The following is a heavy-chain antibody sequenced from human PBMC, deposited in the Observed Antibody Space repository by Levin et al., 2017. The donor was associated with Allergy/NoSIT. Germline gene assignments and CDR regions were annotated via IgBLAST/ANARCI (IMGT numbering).Heavy chain of an antibody. CDR3: ARGPDCSGGSCYGDYYYYYMDV. Sequence: PSQTLSLTCTVSGGSISSYYWSWIRQPPGKGLEWIGYIYYSGSTNYNPSLKSRVTISVDTSKNQFSLKLSSVTAADTAVYYCARGPDCSGGSCYGDYYYYYMDVWGKGTTVTVSS. J-gene: IGHJ6*03. D-gene: IGHD2-15*01. CDR2: IYYSGST. V-gene: IGHV4-59*01. CDR1: GGSISSYY.